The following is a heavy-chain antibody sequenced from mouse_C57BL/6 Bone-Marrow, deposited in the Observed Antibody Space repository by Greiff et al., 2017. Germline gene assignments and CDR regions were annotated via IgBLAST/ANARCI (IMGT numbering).Heavy chain of an antibody. CDR2: INPNNGGT. Sequence: VQLKQSGPELVKPGASVKISCKASGYTFTDYYMNWVKQSHGKSLEWIGDINPNNGGTSYNQKFKGKATLTVDKSSSTAYMELRSLTSEDSAVYYCARSYSKGTGYWGQGTTLTVSS. J-gene: IGHJ2*01. CDR1: GYTFTDYY. CDR3: ARSYSKGTGY. V-gene: IGHV1-26*01. D-gene: IGHD2-5*01.